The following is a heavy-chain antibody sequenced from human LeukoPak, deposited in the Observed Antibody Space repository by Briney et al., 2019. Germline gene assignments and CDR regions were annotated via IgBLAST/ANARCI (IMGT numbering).Heavy chain of an antibody. V-gene: IGHV1-2*02. CDR3: AREGITGNGNWFDP. CDR2: INPNSGGT. Sequence: ASVKVSCKASGYRFTGYYIHWVRQAPGQGLEWMGWINPNSGGTNYPQKFQGRVTMTRDTSISTVYMELSRLRSDDTAVYYCAREGITGNGNWFDPWGQGTLVTVSS. D-gene: IGHD1-20*01. CDR1: GYRFTGYY. J-gene: IGHJ5*02.